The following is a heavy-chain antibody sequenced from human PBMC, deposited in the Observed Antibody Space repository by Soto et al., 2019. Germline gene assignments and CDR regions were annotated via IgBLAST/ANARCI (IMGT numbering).Heavy chain of an antibody. CDR1: GFIFSNYA. CDR3: ARGTGSGSFLIDY. D-gene: IGHD3-10*01. J-gene: IGHJ4*02. Sequence: QVQLVGSGGGVVQPGRSLRLSCAASGFIFSNYAMHWVRQAPGQGLEWVALIWSDGSYENYAESVKGRFTISRDNSKNPLFLQVNGLRVDDTAVYFCARGTGSGSFLIDYWGQGTLVTVSS. V-gene: IGHV3-33*01. CDR2: IWSDGSYE.